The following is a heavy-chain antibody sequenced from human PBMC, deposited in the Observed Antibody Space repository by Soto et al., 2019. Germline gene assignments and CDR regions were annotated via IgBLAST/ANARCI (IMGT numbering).Heavy chain of an antibody. CDR1: GGSVKSPSHY. CDR3: ERNDSGRGWFDS. Sequence: SETLSLTCTVSGGSVKSPSHYWSWIRQPPGKGLEWIGNIYYIGTTDYNPSLENRVTIVVDTTENHFSLKLSSVTVADTAVYYSERNDSGRGWFDSWGQGTLVTVSS. D-gene: IGHD3-10*01. J-gene: IGHJ5*01. CDR2: IYYIGTT. V-gene: IGHV4-61*03.